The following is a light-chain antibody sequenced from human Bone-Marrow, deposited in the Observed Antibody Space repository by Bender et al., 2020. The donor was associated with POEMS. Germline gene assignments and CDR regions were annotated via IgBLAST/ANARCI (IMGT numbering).Light chain of an antibody. CDR1: SSDVGASNY. CDR2: EVS. J-gene: IGLJ3*02. CDR3: SSITTSNTLEV. Sequence: QSALTQPASVSGSPGQSISISCTGTSSDVGASNYVSWYQQHPGKAPKLMVYEVSKRPSGVPDRFSGSKSGNTASLTISVLQAEDEGDYYCSSITTSNTLEVFGGGTKLTVL. V-gene: IGLV2-14*01.